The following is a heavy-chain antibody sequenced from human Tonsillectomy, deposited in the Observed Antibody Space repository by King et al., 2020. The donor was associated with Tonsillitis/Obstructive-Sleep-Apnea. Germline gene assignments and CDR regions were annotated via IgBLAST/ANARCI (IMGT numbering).Heavy chain of an antibody. J-gene: IGHJ3*02. V-gene: IGHV3-33*01. Sequence: VQLVESGGGVVQPGRSLRLSCAASGFTFSSYGMHWVRQAPGKGLEWVAVIWYDGSNKYYADSVKGRFTISRDNSKNTLYLQMNSLRAEDTAVYYCARVLWGNDFWSGYSHHHAFDIWGQGTMVTVSS. CDR1: GFTFSSYG. CDR3: ARVLWGNDFWSGYSHHHAFDI. D-gene: IGHD3-3*01. CDR2: IWYDGSNK.